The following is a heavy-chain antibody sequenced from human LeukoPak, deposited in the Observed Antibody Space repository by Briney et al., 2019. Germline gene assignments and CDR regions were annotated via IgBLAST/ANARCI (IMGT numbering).Heavy chain of an antibody. CDR3: ARDPNIAVAGTHAFDI. V-gene: IGHV1-18*01. CDR2: ISAYNGNT. CDR1: GYTFTSYG. D-gene: IGHD6-19*01. Sequence: GASVKVSCKASGYTFTSYGISWVRQAPGQGPEWMGWISAYNGNTNYAQKLQGRVTMTTDTSTSTAYMELRSLRSDDTAVYYCARDPNIAVAGTHAFDIWGQGTMVTVSS. J-gene: IGHJ3*02.